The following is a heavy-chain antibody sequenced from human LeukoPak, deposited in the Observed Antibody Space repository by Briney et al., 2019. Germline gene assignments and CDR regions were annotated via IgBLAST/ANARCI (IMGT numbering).Heavy chain of an antibody. J-gene: IGHJ4*02. CDR1: GGSISGYY. D-gene: IGHD3-22*01. Sequence: SETLSLTCTVSGGSISGYYWSWIRQPPGKGLELIGYISYSGITNYNPSLKSRVSISVDTSKNQFSLKLSSVTAADTAVYFCARGILDSDGSYNFDYWGQGILVTVSS. V-gene: IGHV4-59*12. CDR2: ISYSGIT. CDR3: ARGILDSDGSYNFDY.